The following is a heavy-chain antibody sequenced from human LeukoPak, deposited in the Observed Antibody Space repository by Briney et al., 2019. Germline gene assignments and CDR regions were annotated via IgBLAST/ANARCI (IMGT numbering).Heavy chain of an antibody. Sequence: GGSLRLSCAASGFTFSDHCMDWVRQAPGRGLEWVARTRNKANSHTTEYAASVKGRFTISRDDSKNSLYLQMNSLKTEDTAVYYCVGGGSSGLIAYWGQGTLVTVSS. J-gene: IGHJ4*02. D-gene: IGHD6-19*01. V-gene: IGHV3-72*01. CDR3: VGGGSSGLIAY. CDR1: GFTFSDHC. CDR2: TRNKANSHTT.